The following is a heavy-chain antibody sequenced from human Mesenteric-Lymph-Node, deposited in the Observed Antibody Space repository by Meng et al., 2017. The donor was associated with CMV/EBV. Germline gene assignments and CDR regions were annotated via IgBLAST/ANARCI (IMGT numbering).Heavy chain of an antibody. D-gene: IGHD2-2*02. V-gene: IGHV1-2*02. CDR3: ARDTRESVPAGIHWAY. CDR2: INPNSGGT. CDR1: GYTFTGYY. Sequence: SVKVSCKASGYTFTGYYMHWVRQAPGQGLEWMGWINPNSGGTNYAQKFQGRVTMTRDTSISTAYMELSRLSSDDTAVYYCARDTRESVPAGIHWAYWGQGTLVTVSS. J-gene: IGHJ4*02.